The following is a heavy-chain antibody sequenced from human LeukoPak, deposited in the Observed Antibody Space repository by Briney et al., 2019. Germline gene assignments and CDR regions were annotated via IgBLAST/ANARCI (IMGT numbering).Heavy chain of an antibody. V-gene: IGHV3-21*01. CDR3: AREEWELLFFDY. J-gene: IGHJ4*02. Sequence: GGSLRLSCAASGFTFSSYSMNWVRQAPGKGLEWVSSISSSSSYIYYADSVKGRLTISRDNAKNSLYLQMNSLRAEDTAVYYCAREEWELLFFDYWGQGTLVTVSS. D-gene: IGHD1-26*01. CDR1: GFTFSSYS. CDR2: ISSSSSYI.